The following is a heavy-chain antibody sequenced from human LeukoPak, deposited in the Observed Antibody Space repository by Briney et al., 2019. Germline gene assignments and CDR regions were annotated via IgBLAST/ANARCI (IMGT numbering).Heavy chain of an antibody. Sequence: PGGSLRLSCAASGFTFDDYAMHWVRQAPGKGLEWVSGISWNSGSIGYADSVKGRFTISRDNAKNTLYLQMNSLRAEDTAVYYCAKRVNPDCWGEGTLVTVSS. D-gene: IGHD6-13*01. CDR2: ISWNSGSI. CDR3: AKRVNPDC. J-gene: IGHJ4*02. CDR1: GFTFDDYA. V-gene: IGHV3-9*01.